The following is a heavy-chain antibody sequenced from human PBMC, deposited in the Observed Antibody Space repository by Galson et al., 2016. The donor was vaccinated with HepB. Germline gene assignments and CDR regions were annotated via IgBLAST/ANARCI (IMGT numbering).Heavy chain of an antibody. D-gene: IGHD6-13*01. CDR2: IYPDDSDT. CDR1: GYTFTSYW. Sequence: QSGAEVKKPGESLKISCKGSGYTFTSYWIGWVRQMPGKGLEWMGIIYPDDSDTRYSPSFQGQVTISVDKSINTAYLQWSSLKASDTGIYYCARQKAAAGTRRFDPWGQGTLVTVSS. CDR3: ARQKAAAGTRRFDP. J-gene: IGHJ5*02. V-gene: IGHV5-51*01.